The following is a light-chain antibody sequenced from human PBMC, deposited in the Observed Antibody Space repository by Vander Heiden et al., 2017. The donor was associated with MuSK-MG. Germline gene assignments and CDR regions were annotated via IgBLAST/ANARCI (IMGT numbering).Light chain of an antibody. V-gene: IGLV2-23*02. Sequence: QSALTQPAPVSGSPGQSITISCTGTSTNIGSYDFVSWYQKYPGKAPKLIIYEVSKRPSGISHRFSGSKSGNTASLTISGLQTEDEADYYCCSFAGSSTWVFGGGSKLTVL. CDR2: EVS. CDR1: STNIGSYDF. CDR3: CSFAGSSTWV. J-gene: IGLJ3*02.